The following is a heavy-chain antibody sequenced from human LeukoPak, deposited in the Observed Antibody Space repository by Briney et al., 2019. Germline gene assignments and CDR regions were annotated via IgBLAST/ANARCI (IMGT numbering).Heavy chain of an antibody. CDR3: ARIYGSGSYNKWYV. CDR1: GGSTSSYY. CDR2: IYYSGST. D-gene: IGHD3-10*01. V-gene: IGHV4-59*12. Sequence: PETLSLTCIVSGGSTSSYYWSWIRQPPGKGRGWVGYIYYSGSTNYNPSLKSRVTISVDTSKNQFSLKLTSVTAADTAVYYCARIYGSGSYNKWYVWGKGTTVTVSS. J-gene: IGHJ6*04.